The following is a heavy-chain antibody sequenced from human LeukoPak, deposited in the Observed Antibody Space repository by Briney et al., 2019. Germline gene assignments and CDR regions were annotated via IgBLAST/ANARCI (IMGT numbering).Heavy chain of an antibody. CDR1: WFTVSSYY. Sequence: GGSLRLSCAASWFTVSSYYMSWVRQAPGKGLEWVSVIYSGGSTYYADSVKGRFTISRDNSKNTLYLQMNSLRAEDTAVYYCARAGIVVTATRQSWYFDLWGRGTLVTVSS. D-gene: IGHD2-21*02. J-gene: IGHJ2*01. V-gene: IGHV3-53*01. CDR3: ARAGIVVTATRQSWYFDL. CDR2: IYSGGST.